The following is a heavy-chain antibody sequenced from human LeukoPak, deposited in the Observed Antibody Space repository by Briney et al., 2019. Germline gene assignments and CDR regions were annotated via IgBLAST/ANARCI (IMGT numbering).Heavy chain of an antibody. J-gene: IGHJ4*02. V-gene: IGHV3-23*01. D-gene: IGHD5-18*01. CDR3: AKDLPQLWFKGSFDH. CDR2: INHSGGST. CDR1: GFTFSSYA. Sequence: GGSLRLSCAASGFTFSSYAMSWVRQTPGKGLEWVSGINHSGGSTYYGDSVKGRFTISRDNSKNTLYLQMNGLRAEDTAIYYCAKDLPQLWFKGSFDHWGQGILVSVSS.